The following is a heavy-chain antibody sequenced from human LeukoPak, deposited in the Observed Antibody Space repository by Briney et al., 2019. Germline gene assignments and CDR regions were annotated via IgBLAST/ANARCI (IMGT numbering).Heavy chain of an antibody. Sequence: GGALRLSFAASGFTFSNAWRSWVRQAPGKGLEWVGRIKSKSYSGTTHYAAPVKGRFTISRDDSKNTLYLQMNSPKTEDTAVYYCTTCMWLVGGGVNYYYGMDVWGQGTTVTVSS. V-gene: IGHV3-15*01. CDR2: IKSKSYSGTT. J-gene: IGHJ6*01. CDR3: TTCMWLVGGGVNYYYGMDV. D-gene: IGHD6-19*01. CDR1: GFTFSNAW.